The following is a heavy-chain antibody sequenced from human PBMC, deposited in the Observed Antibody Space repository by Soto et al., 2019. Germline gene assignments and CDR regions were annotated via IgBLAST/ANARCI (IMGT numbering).Heavy chain of an antibody. D-gene: IGHD1-26*01. J-gene: IGHJ6*02. CDR3: ARDPGPTSLGVHGMDV. CDR1: GFTFSSFD. Sequence: GGSLRLSCAASGFTFSSFDMHWVRQATGRGLEWVSAIGTVGDTYYAASVKGRFTISRENAKNSLYLQINSLRAGDTAVYFCARDPGPTSLGVHGMDVWGQGTTVTVSS. CDR2: IGTVGDT. V-gene: IGHV3-13*01.